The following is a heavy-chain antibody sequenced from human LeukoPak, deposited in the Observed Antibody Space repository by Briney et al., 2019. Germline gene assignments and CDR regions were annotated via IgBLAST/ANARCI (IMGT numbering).Heavy chain of an antibody. V-gene: IGHV4-59*08. CDR2: FYSGST. CDR1: GGSISSYY. CDR3: ARSDCTSGVCYSFDF. Sequence: SETLSFTCTVSGGSISSYYWSWIRQPPGKGLEWIGYFYSGSTSYNVSLKSRVTISVDTSNNQVSLKLSSVTAADTAVYYCARSDCTSGVCYSFDFWGQGTLVSVSS. D-gene: IGHD2-8*01. J-gene: IGHJ4*02.